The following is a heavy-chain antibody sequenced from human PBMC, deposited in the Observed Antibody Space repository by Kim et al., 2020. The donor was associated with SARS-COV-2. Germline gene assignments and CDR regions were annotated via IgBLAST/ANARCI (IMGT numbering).Heavy chain of an antibody. V-gene: IGHV4-59*08. CDR3: ARHHWFSMGV. CDR2: IYYSGRT. CDR1: DGSISNYY. Sequence: SETLSLTCTVSDGSISNYYWSWIRQSPGKGLEWIGQIYYSGRTDYHPSFKSRVTISVDTSKNQVSLRLSSVTAADTAVYYCARHHWFSMGVWGQGTTVTVSS. D-gene: IGHD3-9*01. J-gene: IGHJ6*02.